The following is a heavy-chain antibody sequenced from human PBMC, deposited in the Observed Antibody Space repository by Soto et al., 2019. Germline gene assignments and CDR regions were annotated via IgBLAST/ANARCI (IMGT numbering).Heavy chain of an antibody. J-gene: IGHJ5*02. CDR2: IIPIFGTA. D-gene: IGHD4-4*01. CDR3: ARVAEYSNYGAPNWFDP. V-gene: IGHV1-69*01. CDR1: GGTFSSYA. Sequence: QVQLVQSGAEVKKPWSSVKVSCKASGGTFSSYAISWVRQAPGQGLEWMGGIIPIFGTANYAQKFQGRVTITADESTSTAYMELSSLRSEDTAVYYCARVAEYSNYGAPNWFDPWGQGTLVTVSS.